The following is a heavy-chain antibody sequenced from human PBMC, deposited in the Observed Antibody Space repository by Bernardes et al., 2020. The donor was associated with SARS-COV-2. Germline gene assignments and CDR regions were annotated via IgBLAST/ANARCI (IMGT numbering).Heavy chain of an antibody. D-gene: IGHD3-22*01. CDR3: ASDENSSGYYYY. Sequence: ASVKVSCKVSGYTLTELSMHWVRQAPGKGLEWMGGFDPEDGETIYAQKFQGRVTMTEDTSTDTAYMELSSLRSEDTAVYYCASDENSSGYYYYWGQGTLVTVSS. V-gene: IGHV1-24*01. CDR2: FDPEDGET. J-gene: IGHJ4*02. CDR1: GYTLTELS.